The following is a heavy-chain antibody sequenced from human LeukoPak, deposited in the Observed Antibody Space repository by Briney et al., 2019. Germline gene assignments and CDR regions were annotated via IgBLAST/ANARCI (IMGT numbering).Heavy chain of an antibody. CDR3: AREFPYGDYYYYGMDV. Sequence: ASVKVSCKASGYTFTSHAMNWVRQAPGQGLEWMGWINTNTGNPTYAQGFTGRFVFSLDTSVSTAYLQISSLKAEDTAVYYCAREFPYGDYYYYGMDVWGQGTTVTVSS. D-gene: IGHD4-17*01. CDR1: GYTFTSHA. V-gene: IGHV7-4-1*02. CDR2: INTNTGNP. J-gene: IGHJ6*02.